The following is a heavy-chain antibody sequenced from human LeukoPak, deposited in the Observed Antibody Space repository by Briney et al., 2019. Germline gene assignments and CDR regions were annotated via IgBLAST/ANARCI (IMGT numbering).Heavy chain of an antibody. J-gene: IGHJ4*02. D-gene: IGHD3-9*01. Sequence: GGSLRLSCAASGFTFSSYGMHWVRQAPGKGLEWVAVISYDGSNKCYADSVKGRFTISRDNSKNTLYLQMNSLRAEDTAVYYCAKDQGLRYFDMWGQGTLVTVSS. V-gene: IGHV3-30*18. CDR2: ISYDGSNK. CDR3: AKDQGLRYFDM. CDR1: GFTFSSYG.